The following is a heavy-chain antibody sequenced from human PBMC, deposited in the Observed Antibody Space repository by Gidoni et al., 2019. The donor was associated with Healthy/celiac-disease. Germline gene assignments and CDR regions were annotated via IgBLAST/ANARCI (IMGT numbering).Heavy chain of an antibody. CDR1: GFTFSSYA. J-gene: IGHJ4*02. CDR3: AKAEVVPAAISYYFDY. V-gene: IGHV3-23*01. Sequence: EVQLLESGGGLVQPGGSLRLSCAASGFTFSSYAMSWVRQAPGKGLGWVSAISGSGGSTYYADSVKGRFTISRDNSKNTLYLQMNSLRAEDTAVYYCAKAEVVPAAISYYFDYWGQGTLVTVSS. CDR2: ISGSGGST. D-gene: IGHD2-2*01.